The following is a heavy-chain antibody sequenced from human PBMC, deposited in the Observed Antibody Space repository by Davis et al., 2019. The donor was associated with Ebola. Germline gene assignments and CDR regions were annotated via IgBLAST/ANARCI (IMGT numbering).Heavy chain of an antibody. CDR1: GGSISSGGYY. J-gene: IGHJ4*02. CDR2: IYYSGST. V-gene: IGHV4-31*03. CDR3: ARQRVQYYYDSSGYYSIPKTFDY. Sequence: SETLSLTCTVSGGSISSGGYYWSWIRQHPGKGLEWIGYIYYSGSTYYNPSLKSRVTISVDTSKNQFSLKLSSVTAADTAVYYCARQRVQYYYDSSGYYSIPKTFDYWGQGTLVTVSS. D-gene: IGHD3-22*01.